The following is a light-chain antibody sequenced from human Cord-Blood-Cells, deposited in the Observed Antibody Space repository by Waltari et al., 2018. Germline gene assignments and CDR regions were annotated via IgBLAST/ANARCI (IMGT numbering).Light chain of an antibody. CDR1: SSDVGGFNF. V-gene: IGLV2-8*01. CDR3: SSYAGSNNLV. CDR2: EVS. J-gene: IGLJ2*01. Sequence: QSALPQPPSASGSPGQSVTISCTGTSSDVGGFNFAPWYQQHPGKAPKLMIYEVSKRPSGVPDRFSGSKSGNTASLTVSGLQAEDEADYYCSSYAGSNNLVFGGGTKLTVL.